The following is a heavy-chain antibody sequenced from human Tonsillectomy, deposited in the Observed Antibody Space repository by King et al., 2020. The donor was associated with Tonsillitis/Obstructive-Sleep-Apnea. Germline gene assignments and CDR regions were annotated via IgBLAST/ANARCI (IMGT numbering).Heavy chain of an antibody. Sequence: VQLVESGGGVVQPGRSLRLSCGASGFTFTSYSMHWVRHAPGKGLEWLALISYHCTHKYYADPVKGRFTIPRDNSNNTLYLQLNSLRAEDTAVYYCARDRSGWSPEYVQHWGQGTLVTVSS. CDR3: ARDRSGWSPEYVQH. J-gene: IGHJ1*01. D-gene: IGHD6-19*01. CDR2: ISYHCTHK. V-gene: IGHV3-30*01. CDR1: GFTFTSYS.